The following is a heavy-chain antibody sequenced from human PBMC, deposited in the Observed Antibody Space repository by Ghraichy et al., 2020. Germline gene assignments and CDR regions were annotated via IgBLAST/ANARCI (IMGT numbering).Heavy chain of an antibody. Sequence: ASVKVSCKASGYTFTTYGIVWVRQAPGQGLEWMGWITAHNGSTHYAQNLQGRVTMTRDTSAATAYMELRNLRSDDTAVSYCARWGGAVGPTIDDFYYYYMDVWGKGTTVTVSS. CDR2: ITAHNGST. CDR3: ARWGGAVGPTIDDFYYYYMDV. V-gene: IGHV1-18*04. J-gene: IGHJ6*03. CDR1: GYTFTTYG. D-gene: IGHD1-26*01.